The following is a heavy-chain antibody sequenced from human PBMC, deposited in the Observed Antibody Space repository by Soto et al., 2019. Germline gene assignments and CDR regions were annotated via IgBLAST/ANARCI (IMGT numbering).Heavy chain of an antibody. V-gene: IGHV3-30*18. CDR2: ITNDGNKE. Sequence: SLRLSCAASGFVFSSYGMHWVRQAPGKGLEWVALITNDGNKEYCRESVKGRFSISRDKSTHTVDLLMNGLRPEDTGIYHCAKEGPGGGRHFYYGMDVWGQGTTVTVSS. CDR1: GFVFSSYG. J-gene: IGHJ6*02. CDR3: AKEGPGGGRHFYYGMDV. D-gene: IGHD1-26*01.